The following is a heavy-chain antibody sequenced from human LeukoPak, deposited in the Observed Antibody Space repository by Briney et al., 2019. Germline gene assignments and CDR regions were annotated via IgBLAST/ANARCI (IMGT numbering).Heavy chain of an antibody. J-gene: IGHJ3*02. V-gene: IGHV3-20*04. D-gene: IGHD3-10*02. CDR3: ARDMLLGDAFDI. CDR2: INWNGGST. Sequence: GGSLRLSCVVSGFTFEDYGINWVRQAPGKGLEWVSNINWNGGSTGYGDSVNGRFTISRDNAKNSVFLQMHSLRDDDTALYFCARDMLLGDAFDIWGQGTMVIVSS. CDR1: GFTFEDYG.